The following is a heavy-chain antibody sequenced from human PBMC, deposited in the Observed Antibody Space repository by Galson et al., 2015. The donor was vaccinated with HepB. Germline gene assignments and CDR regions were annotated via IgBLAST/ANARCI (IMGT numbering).Heavy chain of an antibody. Sequence: SLRLSCAASGFTFSSYGMHWVRQAPGKGLEWVAIISYDGNNKDYADSVKGRFTISRDNSKNTLYLQMNSLRVEDTAVYHCAKAPGRDLYYGMDVWGQGTTVIVSS. D-gene: IGHD3-16*01. CDR1: GFTFSSYG. J-gene: IGHJ6*02. CDR3: AKAPGRDLYYGMDV. V-gene: IGHV3-30*18. CDR2: ISYDGNNK.